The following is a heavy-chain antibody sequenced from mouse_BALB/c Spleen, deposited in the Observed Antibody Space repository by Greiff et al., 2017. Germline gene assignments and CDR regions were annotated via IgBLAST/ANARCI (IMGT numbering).Heavy chain of an antibody. V-gene: IGHV5-9-3*01. Sequence: EVQLVESGGGLVKPGGSLKLSCAASGFTFSSYAMSWVRQTPEKRLEWVATISSGGSYTYYPDSVKGRFTISRDNAKNTLYLQMSSLRSEDTAMYYCARSGVPYAMDYWGQGTSVTVSS. CDR1: GFTFSSYA. CDR2: ISSGGSYT. J-gene: IGHJ4*01. CDR3: ARSGVPYAMDY.